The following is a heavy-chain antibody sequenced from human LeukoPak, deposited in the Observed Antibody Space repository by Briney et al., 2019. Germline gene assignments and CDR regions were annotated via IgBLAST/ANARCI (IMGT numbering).Heavy chain of an antibody. CDR2: IYYSGST. Sequence: PSETLSLTCTVSGGSISSYYWSWIRQPPGKGLAWIGYIYYSGSTNYNPSLKSRVTISVDTSKNQFSLKLSSVTAADTAVYYCARGYSSSPAFDIWGQGTMVTVSS. CDR3: ARGYSSSPAFDI. CDR1: GGSISSYY. D-gene: IGHD6-13*01. V-gene: IGHV4-59*08. J-gene: IGHJ3*02.